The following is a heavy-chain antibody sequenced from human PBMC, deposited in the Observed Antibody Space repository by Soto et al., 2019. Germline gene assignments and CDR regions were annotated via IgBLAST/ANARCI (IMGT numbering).Heavy chain of an antibody. CDR2: IKSDGSST. Sequence: HPGGSLRLSCAASEFTFSSYWMHWVRQAPGKGLVWVSRIKSDGSSTSYADSVKGRFTISRDNAKNTLYLQMNSLRAGDTAVYYCTREGGYRLIVGLYYHYGMDVRGQGTTATVSS. D-gene: IGHD5-18*01. CDR1: EFTFSSYW. V-gene: IGHV3-74*01. J-gene: IGHJ6*02. CDR3: TREGGYRLIVGLYYHYGMDV.